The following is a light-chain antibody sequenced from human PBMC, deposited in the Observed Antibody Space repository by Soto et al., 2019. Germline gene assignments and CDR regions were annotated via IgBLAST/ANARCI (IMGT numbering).Light chain of an antibody. CDR1: SSDIGSYHL. Sequence: QSVQTQPASVSGSPGQSITISCTGTSSDIGSYHLVSWYQQHPAKAPKLMIYEGSKRPSAVSNRFSGSESGNTASLTISGLQAEDEADYYCCSYAGGGTYVFGSGTKVTVL. CDR3: CSYAGGGTYV. V-gene: IGLV2-23*01. CDR2: EGS. J-gene: IGLJ1*01.